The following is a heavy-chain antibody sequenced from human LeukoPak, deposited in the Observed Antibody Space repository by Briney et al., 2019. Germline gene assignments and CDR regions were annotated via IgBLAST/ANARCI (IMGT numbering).Heavy chain of an antibody. J-gene: IGHJ4*02. V-gene: IGHV3-7*03. CDR1: GFTFSANW. Sequence: GGSLRLSCAASGFTFSANWITWVRQPQGKGLGWAASMNQAGGKRYYVDSVKGRFTISRDNAKNSLYLLMNSLRAEDTAVYYCARDVGYGDYWGQGALVTVSS. D-gene: IGHD5-12*01. CDR3: ARDVGYGDY. CDR2: MNQAGGKR.